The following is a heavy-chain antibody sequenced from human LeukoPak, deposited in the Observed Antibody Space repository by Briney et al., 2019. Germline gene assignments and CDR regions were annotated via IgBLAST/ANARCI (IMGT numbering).Heavy chain of an antibody. J-gene: IGHJ4*02. V-gene: IGHV3-23*01. CDR2: ISGSGGST. D-gene: IGHD3-22*01. CDR1: GFTFRSYA. CDR3: ASYDSSGYYHYFDY. Sequence: GGTLRLSCAASGFTFRSYAMSWVRQAPGKGLEWVSAISGSGGSTYYADSVKGGFTISRDTSKNTLYLQMNSLRAEDTAVYYCASYDSSGYYHYFDYWGQGTLVTVSS.